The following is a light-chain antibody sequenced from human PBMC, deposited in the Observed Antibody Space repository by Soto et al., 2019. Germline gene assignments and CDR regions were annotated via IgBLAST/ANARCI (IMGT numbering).Light chain of an antibody. CDR3: QSYDSSLSVVI. CDR2: ENN. CDR1: RSNIGAGYD. J-gene: IGLJ2*01. V-gene: IGLV1-40*01. Sequence: QSVLTQPPSVSGAPGQRVTISCTGSRSNIGAGYDVQWYQQLPGTAPKLLIFENNYRPSGVPDRFSGSKSGTSASLAITGLQAEDEAEYYCQSYDSSLSVVIFGGGTQLTVL.